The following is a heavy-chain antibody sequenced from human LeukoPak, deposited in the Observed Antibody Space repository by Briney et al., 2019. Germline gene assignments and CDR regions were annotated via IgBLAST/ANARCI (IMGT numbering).Heavy chain of an antibody. J-gene: IGHJ6*03. V-gene: IGHV5-51*01. D-gene: IGHD6-13*01. CDR3: ARRIAAAGAYNLNYYYYYMDV. CDR1: GYSFTSYW. CDR2: IYPGDSDT. Sequence: GESLKISCKGSGYSFTSYWIAWVRQMPGKGLEWMGIIYPGDSDTRYSPSFQGQVTISADKSISTAYLQWSSLKASDTAMYYCARRIAAAGAYNLNYYYYYMDVWGKGTTVTVSS.